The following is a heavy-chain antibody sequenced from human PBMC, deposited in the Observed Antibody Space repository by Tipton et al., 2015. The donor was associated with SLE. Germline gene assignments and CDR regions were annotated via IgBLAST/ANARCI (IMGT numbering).Heavy chain of an antibody. V-gene: IGHV3-23*01. CDR2: ISGSGGRT. CDR1: GLTFSAFSASA. D-gene: IGHD3-22*01. Sequence: SLRLSCGASGLTFSAFSASAMNWVRQAPGKGLEWVSTISGSGGRTYYADSVKGRFTISRDNSKSTLYLQMDTLRAEDTAIYYCAKDRGFQHDAFDMWGQGTLVTVSS. J-gene: IGHJ3*02. CDR3: AKDRGFQHDAFDM.